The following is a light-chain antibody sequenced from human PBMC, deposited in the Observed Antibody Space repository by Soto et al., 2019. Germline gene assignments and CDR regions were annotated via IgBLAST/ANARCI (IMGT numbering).Light chain of an antibody. Sequence: QSVLTQPPSVSGSPGQSVTISCTGTSSDVGIYNRVSWYQQPPGTAPKLIIYGVNNRPSGVPDRFSGSKSGNTASLTISGLQAEDEADYYSSSSSSITPYVFGTGTKVTVL. CDR2: GVN. V-gene: IGLV2-18*02. CDR1: SSDVGIYNR. J-gene: IGLJ1*01. CDR3: SSSSSITPYV.